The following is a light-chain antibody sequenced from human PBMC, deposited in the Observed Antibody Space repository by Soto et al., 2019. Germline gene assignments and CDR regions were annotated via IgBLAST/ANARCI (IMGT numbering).Light chain of an antibody. CDR3: SSYSSSTTPYV. CDR2: EAT. CDR1: SSDIGDYYY. Sequence: QSVLTQPASVSGSPGQTITISCTGTSSDIGDYYYVSWYQQHPGKAPKLIIYEATNRPSGDSTRFSASKSDNTASLTISGLQAEDEADYYGSSYSSSTTPYVVATGTKVTVL. V-gene: IGLV2-14*01. J-gene: IGLJ1*01.